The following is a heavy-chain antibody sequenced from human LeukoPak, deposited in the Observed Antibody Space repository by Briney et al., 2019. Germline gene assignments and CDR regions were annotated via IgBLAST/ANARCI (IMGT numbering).Heavy chain of an antibody. Sequence: GGSLRLSCAASGFTFSSYAMSWVRQAPGKGLEWVSAISSNGGSTYYADSVKGRFTISRDNSKNTLYLQMSSLRAEDTAVYYCVKDVFGYYDILTGYPPVDYWGQGTLVTVSS. CDR2: ISSNGGST. V-gene: IGHV3-64D*06. CDR3: VKDVFGYYDILTGYPPVDY. CDR1: GFTFSSYA. D-gene: IGHD3-9*01. J-gene: IGHJ4*02.